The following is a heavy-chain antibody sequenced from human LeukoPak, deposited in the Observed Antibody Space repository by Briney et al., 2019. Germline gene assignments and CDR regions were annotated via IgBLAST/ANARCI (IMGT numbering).Heavy chain of an antibody. D-gene: IGHD3-16*02. V-gene: IGHV3-30*02. J-gene: IGHJ4*02. Sequence: GGSLRLSCVASGFNFNKNNMHWVRQSPGTGLEWVASIRFDGTNEYYADSVHGRFTTSRDNSKNTLFLDMHSVRSEDAAVYYCAKPPPVSYTYFDSWGPGTMVIVSS. CDR2: IRFDGTNE. CDR3: AKPPPVSYTYFDS. CDR1: GFNFNKNN.